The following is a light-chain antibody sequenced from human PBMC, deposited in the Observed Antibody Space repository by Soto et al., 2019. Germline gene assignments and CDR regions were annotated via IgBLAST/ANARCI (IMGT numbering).Light chain of an antibody. V-gene: IGKV1-5*01. CDR1: QSISSW. CDR3: QQYNSYSYT. CDR2: DAS. J-gene: IGKJ2*01. Sequence: DIQMTQSPSTLSASVGDRVTITCRASQSISSWLASYQQKPGKAPKLLIYDASSLESGVPSTFSGSGSGTEFTLTLSSLQPDDFATSYCQQYNSYSYTFDQATKLEIK.